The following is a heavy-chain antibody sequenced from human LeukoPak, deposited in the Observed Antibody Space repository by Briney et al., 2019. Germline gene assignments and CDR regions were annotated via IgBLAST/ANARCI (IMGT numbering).Heavy chain of an antibody. Sequence: GGSLRLSCAVSGITLSNYGMSWVRQAPGKGLEWVAGISDSGGRTNYADSVKGRFNISRDNSKNMVYLQMNRLRAEDTAVYHCAKEGYANSWYRFDYWGQGTLVTVSS. D-gene: IGHD6-13*01. V-gene: IGHV3-23*01. CDR1: GITLSNYG. CDR3: AKEGYANSWYRFDY. CDR2: ISDSGGRT. J-gene: IGHJ4*02.